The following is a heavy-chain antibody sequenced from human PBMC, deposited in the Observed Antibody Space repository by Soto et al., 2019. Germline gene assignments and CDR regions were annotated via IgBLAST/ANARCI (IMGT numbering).Heavy chain of an antibody. D-gene: IGHD6-19*01. CDR1: GFSISDYG. Sequence: QVQLVESGGGVVQPGWSLRLSCVASGFSISDYGMEWVRQAPGKGLEWVALISYDGSNTYYAESVKGRFTISRDNSKDTLFLQMTGLKTEDTAVYYCTKSADSAGWGVDFWGQGTLVTVSS. J-gene: IGHJ4*02. CDR2: ISYDGSNT. CDR3: TKSADSAGWGVDF. V-gene: IGHV3-30*18.